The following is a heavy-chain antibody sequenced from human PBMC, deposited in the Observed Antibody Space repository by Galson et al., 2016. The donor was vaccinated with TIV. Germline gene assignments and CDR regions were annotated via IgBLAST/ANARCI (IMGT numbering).Heavy chain of an antibody. CDR1: GFTLPNYG. Sequence: SLRLSCATSGFTLPNYGMTWVRQAPGKGLEWVAVIWYDGTNTHYADSVKGRFTITKDNSENTLNLQMNTLRAEDTAVYYCARTGANTLYSGGYGDDDGFYFWGEGTMVTVSP. J-gene: IGHJ3*01. V-gene: IGHV3-33*01. CDR3: ARTGANTLYSGGYGDDDGFYF. CDR2: IWYDGTNT. D-gene: IGHD1-26*01.